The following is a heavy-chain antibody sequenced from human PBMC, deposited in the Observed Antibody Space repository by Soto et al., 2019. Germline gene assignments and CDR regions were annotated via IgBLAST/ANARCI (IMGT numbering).Heavy chain of an antibody. V-gene: IGHV3-33*01. J-gene: IGHJ4*02. Sequence: QVQLVESGGGVVQPGRSLRLSCAASGFTFSSYGMHWVRQAPGKGLEWVAVIWYDGSNKYYADSVKGRFTISRDNSKNTLYLQMNSLRAEDTAVYYCARELPGYYFDYWGQGTLVTVSS. CDR3: ARELPGYYFDY. D-gene: IGHD1-26*01. CDR1: GFTFSSYG. CDR2: IWYDGSNK.